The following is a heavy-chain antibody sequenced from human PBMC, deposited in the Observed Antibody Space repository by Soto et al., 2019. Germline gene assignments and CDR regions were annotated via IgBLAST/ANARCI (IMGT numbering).Heavy chain of an antibody. CDR3: AHRPIVGAAI. CDR1: GGSISNSNW. Sequence: SATLSLTCGVFGGSISNSNWWTWVRQPPGKGLEWIGEIYHTGSTSYNSSLMSRVTISLDKPNNQFSLKLSSVTAADTAVYYCAHRPIVGAAIWGQGTLVTVSS. D-gene: IGHD1-26*01. J-gene: IGHJ4*02. V-gene: IGHV4-4*02. CDR2: IYHTGST.